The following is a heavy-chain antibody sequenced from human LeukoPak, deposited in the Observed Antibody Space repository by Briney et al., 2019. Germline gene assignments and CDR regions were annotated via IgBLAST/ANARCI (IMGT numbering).Heavy chain of an antibody. J-gene: IGHJ4*02. V-gene: IGHV4-39*01. CDR2: IYYSGST. Sequence: SETLSLTCTVSGGSISSSSYYWGWIRQPPGKGLEWIGSIYYSGSTYYNPSLKSRVTISVDTSKNQLSLKLSSVTAADTAVYYCARSPHDYGDYVDYWGQGTLVTVSS. D-gene: IGHD4-17*01. CDR3: ARSPHDYGDYVDY. CDR1: GGSISSSSYY.